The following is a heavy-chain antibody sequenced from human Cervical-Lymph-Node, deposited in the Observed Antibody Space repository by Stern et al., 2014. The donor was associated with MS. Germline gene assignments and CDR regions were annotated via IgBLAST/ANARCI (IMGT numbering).Heavy chain of an antibody. D-gene: IGHD3-10*01. CDR1: GYMFTDND. CDR3: ARDAGAYDPGNSRGEITNHHFYALDV. CDR2: ISPIIGGT. V-gene: IGHV1-2*06. J-gene: IGHJ6*02. Sequence: QLVQSGAEVREPGASVKVSCPSSGYMFTDNDLHWVRQAPGQGLEWMGRISPIIGGTKYAPKFQGRLTMTMDTPITTVYMELTWLTSDDTAMYYCARDAGAYDPGNSRGEITNHHFYALDVWGQGTTVTVFS.